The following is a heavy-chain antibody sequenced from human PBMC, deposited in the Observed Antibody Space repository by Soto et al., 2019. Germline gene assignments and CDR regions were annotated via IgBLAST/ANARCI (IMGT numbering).Heavy chain of an antibody. CDR1: GYLFITYG. CDR2: ISANNGDT. V-gene: IGHV1-18*04. D-gene: IGHD5-12*01. Sequence: QVQLVQSGAEVKKPGASVKVSCKASGYLFITYGVSWVRQAPGQGLEWMGWISANNGDTTYAQKLQGRVTMTTDTATSTAYTELRSRISGDTAVYYCARSPADIVVTGSCFDSWGQGTLVIVSS. J-gene: IGHJ5*01. CDR3: ARSPADIVVTGSCFDS.